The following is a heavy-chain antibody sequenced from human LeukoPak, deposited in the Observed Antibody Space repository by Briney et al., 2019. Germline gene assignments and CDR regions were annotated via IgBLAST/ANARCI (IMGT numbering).Heavy chain of an antibody. D-gene: IGHD4-17*01. V-gene: IGHV4-4*07. Sequence: SETLSLTCTVSGASISNHYWSWIRQPAGKGLEWIGRIYPSGSTNYNPSLKSRVTMSVDTSKNQFSLKLRSLTAADTAVYYCARRVNYGDYFDYWGQGTLVTVSS. J-gene: IGHJ4*02. CDR2: IYPSGST. CDR3: ARRVNYGDYFDY. CDR1: GASISNHY.